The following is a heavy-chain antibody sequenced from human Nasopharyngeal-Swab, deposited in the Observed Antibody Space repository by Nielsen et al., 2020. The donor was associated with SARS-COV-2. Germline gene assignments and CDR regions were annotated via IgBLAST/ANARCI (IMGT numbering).Heavy chain of an antibody. Sequence: GGSLRLSCAASGFTFSVHWMTWVRQAPGKGLEWVATIKQDGSEKYYVNSVTGRFTISRDNAENSMDLQMNSLRVEDTAVYYCARNGRQVDYWGQGTLVSVSS. D-gene: IGHD2-8*01. CDR1: GFTFSVHW. CDR2: IKQDGSEK. CDR3: ARNGRQVDY. V-gene: IGHV3-7*01. J-gene: IGHJ4*02.